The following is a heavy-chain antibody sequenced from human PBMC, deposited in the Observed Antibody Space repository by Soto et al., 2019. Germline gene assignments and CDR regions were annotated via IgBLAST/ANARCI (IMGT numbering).Heavy chain of an antibody. CDR3: SRGSTYYGFLT. CDR2: IYYIGTT. J-gene: IGHJ5*02. CDR1: GDSMGSGDYY. Sequence: QVQLQKSGPGLVKPSQTLSLTCTVSGDSMGSGDYYWTWIRQPPGKGLEWIGYIYYIGTTFYNPSLESRVTISIDTSKNHFSLRLTSVTAADTAVYYCSRGSTYYGFLTWGQGTLVTVSS. D-gene: IGHD3-10*01. V-gene: IGHV4-30-4*01.